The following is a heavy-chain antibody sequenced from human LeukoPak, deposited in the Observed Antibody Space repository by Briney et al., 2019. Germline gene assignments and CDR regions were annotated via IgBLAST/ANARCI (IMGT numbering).Heavy chain of an antibody. CDR2: IYYSGST. Sequence: PSETLSLTCTVSGGSISSSSYYWGWIRQPPGKGLEWIGSIYYSGSTYYNPSLKSRVTISVDTSKNQFSLKLSSVTAADTAVYYCARGVDSYKRWFDPWGQGTLVTVSS. D-gene: IGHD5-24*01. CDR1: GGSISSSSYY. V-gene: IGHV4-39*01. CDR3: ARGVDSYKRWFDP. J-gene: IGHJ5*02.